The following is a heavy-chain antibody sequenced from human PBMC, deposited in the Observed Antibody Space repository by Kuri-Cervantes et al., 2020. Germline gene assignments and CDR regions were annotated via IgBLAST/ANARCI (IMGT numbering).Heavy chain of an antibody. CDR3: ARQMSRWGLIYSTLGGSFDY. Sequence: SCAASGVTFSSYWMSWVRQAPGTGLEWVANIKQDGSEKYYVDSVKGRFTISRDNAKNALYLQMNSLRAEDTAVYYCARQMSRWGLIYSTLGGSFDYWGQGTLVTVSS. CDR1: GVTFSSYW. D-gene: IGHD1-26*01. J-gene: IGHJ4*02. CDR2: IKQDGSEK. V-gene: IGHV3-7*01.